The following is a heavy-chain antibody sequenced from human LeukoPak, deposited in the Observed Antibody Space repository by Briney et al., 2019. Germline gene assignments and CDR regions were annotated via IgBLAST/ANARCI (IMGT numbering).Heavy chain of an antibody. CDR1: GGSFSGYD. CDR3: ARGDGCSSTSCYTPLSPLSFFRGLLRRYYFDY. Sequence: SETLSLTCAVYGGSFSGYDWSWIRQPPGKGLEWIGEINHSGSTNYNASLKSRVTISVATSKNQLSLKLSSLPAADTAVYYCARGDGCSSTSCYTPLSPLSFFRGLLRRYYFDYWGQGTLVTVSS. D-gene: IGHD2-2*02. CDR2: INHSGST. J-gene: IGHJ4*02. V-gene: IGHV4-34*01.